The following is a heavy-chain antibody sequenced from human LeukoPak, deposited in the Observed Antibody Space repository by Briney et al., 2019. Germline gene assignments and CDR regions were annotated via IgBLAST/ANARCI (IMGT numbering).Heavy chain of an antibody. J-gene: IGHJ4*02. CDR1: GFTFGSYE. CDR2: IRSKAYGGTT. V-gene: IGHV3-49*03. Sequence: GGSLRLSWAASGFTFGSYEMSWFGKAPGKGLGWVGLIRSKAYGGTTEYAASVKGRFTISRDDSKSIAYLQMNSLKTEDTAVYYCTRDLWVLRGGYFDYWGQGTLVTVSS. CDR3: TRDLWVLRGGYFDY. D-gene: IGHD4/OR15-4a*01.